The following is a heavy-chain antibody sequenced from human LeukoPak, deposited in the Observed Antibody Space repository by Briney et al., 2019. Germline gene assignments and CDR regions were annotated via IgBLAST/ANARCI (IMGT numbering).Heavy chain of an antibody. D-gene: IGHD3-22*01. J-gene: IGHJ6*02. CDR1: DDSISNSNYY. V-gene: IGHV4-31*03. Sequence: SETLSLTCTVSDDSISNSNYYWGWIRQHPGKGLEWIGYIYYSGSTYYNPSLKSRVTISVDTSKNQFSLKLSSVTAADTAVYYCARAPYYYDSSGPWGMDVWGQGTTVTVSS. CDR2: IYYSGST. CDR3: ARAPYYYDSSGPWGMDV.